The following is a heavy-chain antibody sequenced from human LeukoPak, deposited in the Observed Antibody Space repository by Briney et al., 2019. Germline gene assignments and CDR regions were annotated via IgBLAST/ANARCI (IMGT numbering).Heavy chain of an antibody. CDR3: ARDPAYCSSTSCWLDYYGMDV. V-gene: IGHV3-66*01. J-gene: IGHJ6*02. CDR1: GFTVSSNY. Sequence: GGSLRLSCAASGFTVSSNYMSWVRQAPGRGLEWVSVIYSGGSTYYADSVKGRFTISRDNSKNTLYLQMNSLRAEDTAVYYCARDPAYCSSTSCWLDYYGMDVRGQGTTVTVSS. CDR2: IYSGGST. D-gene: IGHD2-2*01.